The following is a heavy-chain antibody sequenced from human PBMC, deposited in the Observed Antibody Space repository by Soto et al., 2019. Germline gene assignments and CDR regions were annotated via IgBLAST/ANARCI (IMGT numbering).Heavy chain of an antibody. J-gene: IGHJ4*02. D-gene: IGHD3-3*01. CDR1: GYTFSRHG. CDR2: SGNT. V-gene: IGHV1-18*04. Sequence: QVQLVQSGAEVKKPGASVTVSCKASGYTFSRHGISWVRQAPGQGLEWMAWSGNTNYAQKFQGRLTLTTNPCTRTAYMELRSLRSDDTAVYYCARGADDFSSGYYYEYWGQGTLVTVSS. CDR3: ARGADDFSSGYYYEY.